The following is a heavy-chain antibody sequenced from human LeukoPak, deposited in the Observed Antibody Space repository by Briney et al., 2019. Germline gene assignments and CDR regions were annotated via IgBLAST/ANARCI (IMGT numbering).Heavy chain of an antibody. D-gene: IGHD1-26*01. Sequence: PSETLSLTCTVSGYSISSGYYWGWIRQPPGKGLEWIGSIYHSGSTYYNPSLKSRVTISVDTSKNQFSLKLSSVTAADTAVYYCARGKWELRVFDYWGQGTLVTVSS. J-gene: IGHJ4*02. CDR1: GYSISSGYY. CDR3: ARGKWELRVFDY. CDR2: IYHSGST. V-gene: IGHV4-38-2*02.